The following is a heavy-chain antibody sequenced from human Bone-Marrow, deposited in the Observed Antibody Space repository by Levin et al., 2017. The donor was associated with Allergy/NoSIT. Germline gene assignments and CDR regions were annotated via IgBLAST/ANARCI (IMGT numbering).Heavy chain of an antibody. D-gene: IGHD2-21*01. CDR3: ANSWSYCGKNCYTYNFDY. Sequence: ETLSLTCAASGFTFSDYAMSWVRQAPGKGLEWVSAISGDGGNRYYANSVRGRFTISRDNSQKMLYLQMNSLRVEDTALYYCANSWSYCGKNCYTYNFDYWGQGMLVAVSS. CDR2: ISGDGGNR. V-gene: IGHV3-23*01. J-gene: IGHJ4*02. CDR1: GFTFSDYA.